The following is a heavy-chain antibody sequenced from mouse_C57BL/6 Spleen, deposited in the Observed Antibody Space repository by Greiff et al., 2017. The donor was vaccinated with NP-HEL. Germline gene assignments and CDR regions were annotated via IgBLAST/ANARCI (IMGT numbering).Heavy chain of an antibody. CDR3: ARSVVATDYLDY. D-gene: IGHD1-1*01. CDR2: IYPGDGDT. V-gene: IGHV1-82*01. CDR1: GYAFSSSW. J-gene: IGHJ2*01. Sequence: QVQLKESGPELVKPGASVKISCKASGYAFSSSWMNWVKQRPGKGLEWIGRIYPGDGDTNYNGKFKGKATLTADKSSSTAYMQLSSLTSEDSAVDFCARSVVATDYLDYWGQGTTLTVSS.